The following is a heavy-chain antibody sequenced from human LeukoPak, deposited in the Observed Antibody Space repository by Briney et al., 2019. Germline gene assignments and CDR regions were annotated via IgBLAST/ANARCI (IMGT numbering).Heavy chain of an antibody. CDR2: ISGSSSTI. D-gene: IGHD1-26*01. J-gene: IGHJ4*02. Sequence: GGSLRLSCAASGFTFSSYSMNWVRQAPGKGLEWVSYISGSSSTIYYADSVKGRFTISRDNAKNSLYLQMNSLRAEDTAVYYCARGGPYDYWGQGTLVTVSS. V-gene: IGHV3-48*01. CDR1: GFTFSSYS. CDR3: ARGGPYDY.